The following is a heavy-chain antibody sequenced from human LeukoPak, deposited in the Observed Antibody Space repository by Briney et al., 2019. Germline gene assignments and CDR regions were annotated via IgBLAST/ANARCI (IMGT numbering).Heavy chain of an antibody. J-gene: IGHJ4*02. D-gene: IGHD2/OR15-2a*01. CDR2: ISDIGSI. CDR1: GGSISSYY. CDR3: AGHHPRNTVDF. Sequence: PSETLSLTCTVSGGSISSYYWSWIRQPPGNGLEWIAYISDIGSINYNPSLKSRVTISLDTSKNQFSLKLSSVTAADTAVYYCAGHHPRNTVDFWGQGTLVAVSS. V-gene: IGHV4-59*08.